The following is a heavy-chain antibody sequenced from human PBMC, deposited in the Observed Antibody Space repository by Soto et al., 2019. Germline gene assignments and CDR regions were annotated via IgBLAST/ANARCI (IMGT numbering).Heavy chain of an antibody. D-gene: IGHD3-16*01. CDR2: MNAKSGDT. J-gene: IGHJ6*02. CDR1: GSTYSDFD. V-gene: IGHV1-8*01. CDR3: ARGHPFNYAGFDV. Sequence: ASVKVSCTASGSTYSDFDSNWLRQASGQGPEWMGWMNAKSGDTFFAQRFQDKFNMTWDTSLSTAYMEVGSLTSDDTAIYYCARGHPFNYAGFDVWGQGTTVNVSS.